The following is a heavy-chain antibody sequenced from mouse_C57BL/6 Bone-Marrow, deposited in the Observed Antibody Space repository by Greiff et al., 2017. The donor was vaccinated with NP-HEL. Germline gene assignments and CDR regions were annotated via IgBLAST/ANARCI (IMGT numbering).Heavy chain of an antibody. J-gene: IGHJ1*03. CDR1: GYTFTDYY. Sequence: VQLQQSGAELVRPGASVKLSCKASGYTFTDYYINWVKQRPGQGLEWIARIYPGSGNTYYNEKFKGKATLTAEKSSSTAYMQLSSLTSEDSAVYFCAKHYSNYEYFDVWGTGTTVTVSS. CDR2: IYPGSGNT. V-gene: IGHV1-76*01. D-gene: IGHD2-5*01. CDR3: AKHYSNYEYFDV.